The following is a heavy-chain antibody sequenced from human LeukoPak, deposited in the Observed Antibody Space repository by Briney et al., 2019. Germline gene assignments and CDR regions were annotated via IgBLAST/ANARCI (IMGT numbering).Heavy chain of an antibody. CDR2: IKQDGSEK. D-gene: IGHD3-22*01. Sequence: GGSLRLSCAASGFTFSSYWMSWVRQAPGKGLEWVANIKQDGSEKYYVDSVKGRFTISRDNAKNSLYLQMNSLRAEDTAVYYCARDSRGVYDSSGYYFDWGQGTLVAVSS. CDR1: GFTFSSYW. V-gene: IGHV3-7*01. CDR3: ARDSRGVYDSSGYYFD. J-gene: IGHJ4*02.